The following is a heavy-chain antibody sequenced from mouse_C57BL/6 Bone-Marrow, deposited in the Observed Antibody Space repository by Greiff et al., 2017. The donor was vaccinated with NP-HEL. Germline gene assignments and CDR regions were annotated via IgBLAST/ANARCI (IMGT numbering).Heavy chain of an antibody. CDR1: GFNIKNTY. CDR3: ARVTTVVATGDAMDY. CDR2: IDPANGNT. J-gene: IGHJ4*01. D-gene: IGHD1-1*01. V-gene: IGHV14-3*01. Sequence: VHVKQSVAELVRPGASVKLSCTASGFNIKNTYMHWVKQRPEQGLEWIGRIDPANGNTKYAPKFQGKATITADTSSNTAYLQLSSLTSEDTAIYYCARVTTVVATGDAMDYWGQGTSVTVSS.